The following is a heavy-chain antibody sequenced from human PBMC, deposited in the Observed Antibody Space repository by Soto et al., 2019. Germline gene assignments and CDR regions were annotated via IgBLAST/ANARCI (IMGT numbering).Heavy chain of an antibody. CDR2: ISDSGGTT. D-gene: IGHD2-8*01. CDR3: ARILYYSRRDGLDV. CDR1: GFTFSKWA. Sequence: GGSLRLSCAASGFTFSKWAMAWVRQGPGKGLEWVSSISDSGGTTYYAESVKGRFTISRDNSKNTLYLQMNSLRAEDTAIYYCARILYYSRRDGLDVWGQGTTVTVSS. V-gene: IGHV3-23*01. J-gene: IGHJ6*02.